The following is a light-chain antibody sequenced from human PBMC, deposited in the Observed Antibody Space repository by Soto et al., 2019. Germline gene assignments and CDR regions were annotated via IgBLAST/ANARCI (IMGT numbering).Light chain of an antibody. J-gene: IGLJ1*01. CDR2: VVS. Sequence: QSALTQPASVSGSTGRSITISCTGASSDVGDYKYVSWYQQHPDKAPKLMIYVVSNRPSGVSNRFSGSKSGNTASLTISGLQADDEAYYYCASYTSSDTPYVFGTGTKLTV. CDR3: ASYTSSDTPYV. CDR1: SSDVGDYKY. V-gene: IGLV2-14*01.